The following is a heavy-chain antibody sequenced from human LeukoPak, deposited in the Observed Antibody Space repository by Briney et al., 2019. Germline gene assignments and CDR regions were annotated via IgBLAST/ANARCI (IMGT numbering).Heavy chain of an antibody. Sequence: GGSLRLSCAVSGFSVSSNWMNWVRQAPGKGLEWISVLLPDGSTYDADSVKGRFTISRDNAKNSLYLQMNSLRAEDTAVYYCARDPLHSGYSSYYYYGMDVWGQGTTVTVSS. D-gene: IGHD3-22*01. CDR3: ARDPLHSGYSSYYYYGMDV. CDR1: GFSVSSNW. J-gene: IGHJ6*02. CDR2: LLPDGST. V-gene: IGHV3-66*01.